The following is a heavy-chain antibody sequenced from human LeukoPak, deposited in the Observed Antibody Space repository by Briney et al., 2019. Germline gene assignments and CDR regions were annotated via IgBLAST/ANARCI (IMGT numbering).Heavy chain of an antibody. CDR1: GGTFSSYA. D-gene: IGHD3-10*01. V-gene: IGHV1-69*05. Sequence: ASVKVSCKASGGTFSSYAISWVRQAPGQGLEWMGGVIPIFGTANYAQKFQGRVTITTDESTSTAYMELSSLRSEDTAVYYCARGRSYYYGSGSYYGWFDPWGQGTPVTVSS. CDR3: ARGRSYYYGSGSYYGWFDP. J-gene: IGHJ5*02. CDR2: VIPIFGTA.